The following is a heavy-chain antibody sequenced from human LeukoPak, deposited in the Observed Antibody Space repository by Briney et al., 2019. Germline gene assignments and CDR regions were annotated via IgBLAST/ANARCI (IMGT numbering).Heavy chain of an antibody. J-gene: IGHJ4*02. CDR1: GFTFSSHR. V-gene: IGHV3-7*01. CDR2: IKEDGSEK. CDR3: ARDEVTY. Sequence: GGSLRLSCAASGFTFSSHRMSWVRQTPGKGLEWVAHIKEDGSEKYYVDSVKGRFTISRDNAKNSLYLQVNSLRSEDTAVYYCARDEVTYWGQGILVPVSS.